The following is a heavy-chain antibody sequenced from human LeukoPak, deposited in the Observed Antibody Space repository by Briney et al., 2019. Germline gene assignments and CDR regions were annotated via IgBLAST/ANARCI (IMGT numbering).Heavy chain of an antibody. V-gene: IGHV4-59*08. CDR3: ARHDETWFDP. CDR1: GGSISSYY. J-gene: IGHJ5*02. CDR2: IYYSGNT. Sequence: PSETLSLTCTVSGGSISSYYWSWIRQPPGKGLEWIGYIYYSGNTNCNPSLKRRVTISVDTSKNQFSLKLSSVTAADTAVYYCARHDETWFDPWGQGTLVPVSS.